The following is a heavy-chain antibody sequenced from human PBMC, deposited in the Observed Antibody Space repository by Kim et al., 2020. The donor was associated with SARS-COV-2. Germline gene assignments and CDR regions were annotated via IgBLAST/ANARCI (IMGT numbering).Heavy chain of an antibody. Sequence: SETLSLTCTVSGGFVSSQNYYWGWIRQSPGGGLEWIASIFHGGSAFYNPSLQSRISISIDTSKNHFSLTLNSLTAADTAVYYCVRQGRLPTTPFYGTTRWGQGTLVTVSS. CDR2: IFHGGSA. CDR3: VRQGRLPTTPFYGTTR. CDR1: GGFVSSQNYY. V-gene: IGHV4-39*01. D-gene: IGHD2-15*01. J-gene: IGHJ4*02.